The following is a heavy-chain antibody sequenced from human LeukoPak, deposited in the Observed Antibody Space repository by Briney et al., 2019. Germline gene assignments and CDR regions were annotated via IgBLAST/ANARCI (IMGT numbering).Heavy chain of an antibody. D-gene: IGHD3-16*01. Sequence: PGGSLRLSCAASEFTFSRYSMHWVRQAPGKGPEWVALITYDGSNKYYRDSVKGRFTISRDNSKNTLYLQMNSLRAEDTAVYYCARYRLWRSIIDDYWGQGTLVTVSS. CDR1: EFTFSRYS. V-gene: IGHV3-30*03. CDR2: ITYDGSNK. J-gene: IGHJ4*02. CDR3: ARYRLWRSIIDDY.